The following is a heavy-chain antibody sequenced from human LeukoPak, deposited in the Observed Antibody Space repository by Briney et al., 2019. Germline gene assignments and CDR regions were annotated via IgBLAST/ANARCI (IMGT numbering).Heavy chain of an antibody. Sequence: GGSLRLSCAASGFTFSSYSMNWVRQAPGKWLEWVSSISSSSSYIYYADSVKGRFTISRDNAKNSLYLQMNSLRAEDTAVYYCARDRQWLTTSHFDYWGQGTLVTVSS. CDR1: GFTFSSYS. V-gene: IGHV3-21*01. CDR3: ARDRQWLTTSHFDY. D-gene: IGHD6-19*01. CDR2: ISSSSSYI. J-gene: IGHJ4*02.